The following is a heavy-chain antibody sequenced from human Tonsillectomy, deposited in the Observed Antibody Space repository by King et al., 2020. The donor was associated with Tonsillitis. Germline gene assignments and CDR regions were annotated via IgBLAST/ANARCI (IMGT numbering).Heavy chain of an antibody. CDR2: ISSSSSLI. CDR1: GFTFTGYT. CDR3: VRGDLGNY. V-gene: IGHV3-21*01. Sequence: VQLVESGGGLVKPGESLRVSCAGTGFTFTGYTFTWVRQAPGKGLEYVSSISSSSSLIYYADSVKGRFTISRDNAENSLYLQMNSLRVEDTAVYYCVRGDLGNYWGQGTLVTVSS. J-gene: IGHJ4*02. D-gene: IGHD7-27*01.